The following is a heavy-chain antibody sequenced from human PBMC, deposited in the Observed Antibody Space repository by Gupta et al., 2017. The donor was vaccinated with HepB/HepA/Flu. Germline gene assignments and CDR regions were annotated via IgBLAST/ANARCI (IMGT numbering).Heavy chain of an antibody. Sequence: EVQLVESGGGSVQPGGSLRLSCAASGFTFSDYSMNWVRQAPGKGLEGVSYSSSSGNTIYCADSVKGRFTISRDNAKNSLYLQMHSLRDEDTAVYYCARVSRLAFDYWGQGTLVTVSS. CDR3: ARVSRLAFDY. D-gene: IGHD3-9*01. V-gene: IGHV3-48*02. CDR1: GFTFSDYS. CDR2: SSSSGNTI. J-gene: IGHJ4*02.